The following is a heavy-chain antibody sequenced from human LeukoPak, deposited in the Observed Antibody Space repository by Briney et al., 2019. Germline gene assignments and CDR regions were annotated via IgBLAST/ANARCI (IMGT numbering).Heavy chain of an antibody. D-gene: IGHD3-3*01. V-gene: IGHV3-20*01. Sequence: GGSLRLSCAASGFTFDDYGMSWVRQAPGKGLEWVSGINWNGGSTGYADSVKGRFTISRDNAKNSLYLQMNSLRAEDTALYHWARGFTYYDFWSGYHYWGQGTLVTVSS. CDR1: GFTFDDYG. CDR2: INWNGGST. CDR3: ARGFTYYDFWSGYHY. J-gene: IGHJ4*02.